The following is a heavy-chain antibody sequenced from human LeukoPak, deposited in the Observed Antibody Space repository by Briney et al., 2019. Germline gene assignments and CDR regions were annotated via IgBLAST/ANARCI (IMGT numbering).Heavy chain of an antibody. CDR1: GFSFSAAW. D-gene: IGHD5-12*01. V-gene: IGHV3-7*01. CDR2: IKNDGSDK. Sequence: GGSLRLSCEASGFSFSAAWMTWVRQAPGKGLEWVATIKNDGSDKYYVDSVKGRFTPSRDNAKNLVYLQMNSLRVEDTAVYYCVNLGYSDGGQGTLVTVSS. J-gene: IGHJ4*02. CDR3: VNLGYSD.